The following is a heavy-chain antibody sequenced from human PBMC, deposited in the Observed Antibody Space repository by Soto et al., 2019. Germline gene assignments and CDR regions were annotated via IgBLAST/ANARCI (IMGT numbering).Heavy chain of an antibody. J-gene: IGHJ4*02. D-gene: IGHD6-13*01. CDR3: ARSYSSSWYYFDY. Sequence: EVQLLESGGGLVQPGGSLRLSCAASGFTFSSYAMSWVRQAPGKGLEWVSAISGSGGSTYYADSVKGRFTISRDNSKNTLYLQMNSLRAEDTAVYYCARSYSSSWYYFDYWGQGTLVTVSS. CDR2: ISGSGGST. V-gene: IGHV3-23*01. CDR1: GFTFSSYA.